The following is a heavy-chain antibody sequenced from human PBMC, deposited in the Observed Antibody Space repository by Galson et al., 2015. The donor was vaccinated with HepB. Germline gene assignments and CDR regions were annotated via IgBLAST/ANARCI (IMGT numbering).Heavy chain of an antibody. J-gene: IGHJ4*02. Sequence: SVKVSCKASGYTFTSYGISWVRQAPGQGLEWMGIINPSGGSTSYAQKFQGRVTITRDTSTSTVYMELSSLRSEDTAVYYCARGKGPKSGGNDYWGQGTLVTVSS. D-gene: IGHD3-16*01. V-gene: IGHV1-46*03. CDR1: GYTFTSYG. CDR3: ARGKGPKSGGNDY. CDR2: INPSGGST.